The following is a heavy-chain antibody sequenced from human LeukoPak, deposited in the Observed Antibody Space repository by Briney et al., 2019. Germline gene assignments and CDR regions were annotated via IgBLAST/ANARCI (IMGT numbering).Heavy chain of an antibody. CDR1: GGSISSYY. CDR2: INHSGST. V-gene: IGHV4-34*01. Sequence: PSETLSLTCTVSGGSISSYYWSWIRQPPGKGLEWIGEINHSGSTNYNPSLKSRVTISVDTSKNQFSLKLSSVTAADTAVYYCARGGNYDFWSGYPYYFDYWGQGTLVTVSS. CDR3: ARGGNYDFWSGYPYYFDY. D-gene: IGHD3-3*01. J-gene: IGHJ4*02.